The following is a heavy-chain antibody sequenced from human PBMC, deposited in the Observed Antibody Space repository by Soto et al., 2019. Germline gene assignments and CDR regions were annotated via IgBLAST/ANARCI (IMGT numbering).Heavy chain of an antibody. CDR2: IYFSGII. CDR1: GGSITGSSYY. V-gene: IGHV4-39*01. J-gene: IGHJ6*02. Sequence: PSETLSLTCTISGGSITGSSYYWGWIRQPPGKGLEWIGSIYFSGIIYYSPSLESRVTISVDFSKNHLSLRLLSVTAADTAVYYCARHYRDLWSGYSPVYYYGMDLWGQGTTVTVSS. D-gene: IGHD3-3*01. CDR3: ARHYRDLWSGYSPVYYYGMDL.